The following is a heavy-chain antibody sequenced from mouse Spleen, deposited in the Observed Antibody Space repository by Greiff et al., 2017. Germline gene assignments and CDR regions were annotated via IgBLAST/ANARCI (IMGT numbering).Heavy chain of an antibody. V-gene: IGHV3-6*01. Sequence: DVKLQESGPGLVKPSQSLSLTCSVTGYSITSGYYWNWIRQFPGNKLEWMGYISYDGSNNYNPSLKNRISITRDTSKNQFFLKLNSVTTEDTATYYCARRGFLRYSDYWGQGTTLTVSS. CDR2: ISYDGSN. CDR3: ARRGFLRYSDY. J-gene: IGHJ2*01. D-gene: IGHD1-1*01. CDR1: GYSITSGYY.